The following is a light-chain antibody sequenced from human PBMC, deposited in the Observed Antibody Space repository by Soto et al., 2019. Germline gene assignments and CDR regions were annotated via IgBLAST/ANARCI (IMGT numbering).Light chain of an antibody. CDR1: QDIINY. CDR3: QQYYSFPQT. CDR2: DAS. J-gene: IGKJ1*01. V-gene: IGKV1-33*01. Sequence: DIQMTQSPSSLSASVGDRVTITCQASQDIINYLNWYQQKPGKAPKLLIHDASNLETGVPSRFSGSGSGTDFTLTISCLQSEDFATYYCQQYYSFPQTFGQGTKVDI.